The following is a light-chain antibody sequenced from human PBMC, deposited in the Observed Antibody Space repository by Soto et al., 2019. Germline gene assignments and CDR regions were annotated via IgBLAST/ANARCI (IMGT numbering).Light chain of an antibody. CDR1: SNDVGGYNY. CDR2: DVS. Sequence: QLVLTQPASVSGSPGQSITISCTGTSNDVGGYNYVSWYQQYPDKAPTLIIYDVSNRPSGVSTRFSGSKSGNRASLTISGLQAEDEADYYCSSYTTTTTSCVFGTGTKLTVL. J-gene: IGLJ1*01. CDR3: SSYTTTTTSCV. V-gene: IGLV2-14*01.